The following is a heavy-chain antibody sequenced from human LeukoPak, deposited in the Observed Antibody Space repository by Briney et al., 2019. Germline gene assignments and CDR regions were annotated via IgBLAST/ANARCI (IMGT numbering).Heavy chain of an antibody. CDR1: GYTFTSYY. Sequence: GASVKVSCKASGYTFTSYYMHWVRQAPGQGLEWMGIINPSGGSTSYAQKFQGRVTMTRDTSTSTVYMELSSLRSEDTAVYYCARDKKIGYCSSTSCRSYDAFDIWGQGTMVTVSS. V-gene: IGHV1-46*01. D-gene: IGHD2-2*01. J-gene: IGHJ3*02. CDR2: INPSGGST. CDR3: ARDKKIGYCSSTSCRSYDAFDI.